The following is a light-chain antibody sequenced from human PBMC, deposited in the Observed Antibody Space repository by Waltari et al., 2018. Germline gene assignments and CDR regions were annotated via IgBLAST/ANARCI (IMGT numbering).Light chain of an antibody. Sequence: DIQMTQSPSSLSASVGDRVTITCRASQNINNYLNWYQHRPGKAPTLLIYAASTLQSGAPSRFGGSGSGTDCTLTITSLQPEDFATYFCQQGYRTPLTFGGGTKVEIK. CDR1: QNINNY. CDR2: AAS. J-gene: IGKJ4*01. V-gene: IGKV1-39*01. CDR3: QQGYRTPLT.